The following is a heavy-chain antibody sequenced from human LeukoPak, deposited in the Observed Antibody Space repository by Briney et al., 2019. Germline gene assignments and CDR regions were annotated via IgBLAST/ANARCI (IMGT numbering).Heavy chain of an antibody. CDR2: INPNSGGT. Sequence: ASVRVSCKASGYTLTDYYMHWVRQAPGQGLEWMGRINPNSGGTNYAQKFQGRVTMTRDTSISTVYMELSRLRSDDTAVYYCARVGYYESSGYYEYWGQGTLVTVSS. CDR3: ARVGYYESSGYYEY. CDR1: GYTLTDYY. D-gene: IGHD3-22*01. V-gene: IGHV1-2*06. J-gene: IGHJ4*02.